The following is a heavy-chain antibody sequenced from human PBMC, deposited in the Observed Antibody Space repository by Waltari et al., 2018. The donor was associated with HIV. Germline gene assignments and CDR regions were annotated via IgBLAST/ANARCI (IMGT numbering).Heavy chain of an antibody. J-gene: IGHJ3*02. CDR1: GFTFSSYS. Sequence: EVQLVESGGGLVKPGGSLRLSCAASGFTFSSYSMTWVRQAPGKGLGWVSSISSSSSYIYYADSVKGRFTISRDNAKNSLYLQMNSLRAEDTAVYYCARDSYGGSGSSSGAFDIWGQGTMVTVSS. CDR2: ISSSSSYI. CDR3: ARDSYGGSGSSSGAFDI. D-gene: IGHD3-10*01. V-gene: IGHV3-21*01.